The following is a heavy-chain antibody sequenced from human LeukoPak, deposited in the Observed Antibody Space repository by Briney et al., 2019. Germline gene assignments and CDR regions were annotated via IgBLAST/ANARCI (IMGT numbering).Heavy chain of an antibody. Sequence: SQTLSLTCIVSAGSISSVGYYWSWIRQHPGKGLEWIGYIYYSGSTYYNPSLKSRVTISVDTSKNQFSLKLSSVTAADTAVYYCARVRGVAVAGTAGSDAFDIWGQGTMVTVSS. D-gene: IGHD6-19*01. CDR2: IYYSGST. J-gene: IGHJ3*02. V-gene: IGHV4-31*03. CDR1: AGSISSVGYY. CDR3: ARVRGVAVAGTAGSDAFDI.